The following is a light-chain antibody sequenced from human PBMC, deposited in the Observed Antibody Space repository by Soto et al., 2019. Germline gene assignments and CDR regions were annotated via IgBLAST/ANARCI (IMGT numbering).Light chain of an antibody. CDR1: SRDVGSYNL. CDR2: EGT. J-gene: IGLJ1*01. Sequence: QSVLTQPASVSGSPGQSITISCTGTSRDVGSYNLVSWYQQHPGNAPKLIIYEGTKRPSGVSYRFSGSKSGNTASLTISGLQEEDEGDYHCCSFAGRSTYVFGTGTKVTVL. CDR3: CSFAGRSTYV. V-gene: IGLV2-23*01.